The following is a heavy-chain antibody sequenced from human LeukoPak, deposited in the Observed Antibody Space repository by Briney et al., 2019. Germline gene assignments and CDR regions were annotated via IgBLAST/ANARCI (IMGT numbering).Heavy chain of an antibody. V-gene: IGHV3-23*01. CDR2: IRGSGGST. CDR3: ANQGGDSGYDSYYFDY. Sequence: GGSLRLSCAASGFTFSSYAMSWVRQAPGKGLEWVSAIRGSGGSTYYTDSVKGRFTISRDNSKNKLYMQMNSLRAEDTAVYYCANQGGDSGYDSYYFDYWGQGTLVTVSS. D-gene: IGHD5-12*01. CDR1: GFTFSSYA. J-gene: IGHJ4*02.